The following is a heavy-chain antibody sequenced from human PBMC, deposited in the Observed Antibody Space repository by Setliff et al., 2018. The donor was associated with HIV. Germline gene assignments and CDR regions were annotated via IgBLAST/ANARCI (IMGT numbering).Heavy chain of an antibody. CDR3: AKDKGQEYADY. CDR1: AGSIRSSTYY. V-gene: IGHV4-39*02. Sequence: SETLSLTCTVSAGSIRSSTYYWAWIRQPPGKGLEWIGTIYYSGSTYYNPSLKSRATISVDTSKNQFSLKLTSVTAADTAVYYCAKDKGQEYADYWGQGTMVTVSS. D-gene: IGHD2-21*01. CDR2: IYYSGST. J-gene: IGHJ4*02.